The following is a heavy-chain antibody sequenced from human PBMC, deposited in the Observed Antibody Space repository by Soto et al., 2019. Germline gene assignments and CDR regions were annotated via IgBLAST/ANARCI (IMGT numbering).Heavy chain of an antibody. Sequence: VASVKVSCKASGYTFTGYYMHWVRQAPGQGLEWMGWINPNSGGTNYAQKFQGRVTMTRDTSISTAYMELSRLRSDDTAVYYCASYCDILTGAYYYYGLDAWGQGTTVTVSS. CDR2: INPNSGGT. CDR1: GYTFTGYY. CDR3: ASYCDILTGAYYYYGLDA. D-gene: IGHD3-9*01. V-gene: IGHV1-2*02. J-gene: IGHJ6*02.